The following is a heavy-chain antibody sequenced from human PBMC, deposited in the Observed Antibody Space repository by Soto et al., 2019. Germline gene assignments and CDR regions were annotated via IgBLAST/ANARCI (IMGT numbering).Heavy chain of an antibody. CDR2: IYYSGST. D-gene: IGHD3-22*01. CDR3: ARDSRIYYYDSSGYKRGRAYYYYGMDV. J-gene: IGHJ6*02. V-gene: IGHV4-31*03. CDR1: GGSISSGGYY. Sequence: TSETLSLTCTVSGGSISSGGYYWSWIRQHPGKGLEWIGYIYYSGSTYYNPSLKSRVTISVDTSKNQFSLKLSSVTAADTAVYYCARDSRIYYYDSSGYKRGRAYYYYGMDVWGQGTTVTVSS.